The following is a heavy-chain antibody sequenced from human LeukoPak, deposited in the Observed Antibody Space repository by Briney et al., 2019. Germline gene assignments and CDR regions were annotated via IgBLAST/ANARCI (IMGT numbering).Heavy chain of an antibody. CDR3: ARAITMIVVVPDY. V-gene: IGHV1-2*02. CDR2: INPNSGGT. D-gene: IGHD3-22*01. CDR1: GYTFTGYY. Sequence: GASVKVSCKASGYTFTGYYMHWVRQAPGQGLEWVGWINPNSGGTNYAQKFQGRVTMTRDTSTSTVYMELSSLRSEDTAVYYCARAITMIVVVPDYWGQGTLVTVSS. J-gene: IGHJ4*02.